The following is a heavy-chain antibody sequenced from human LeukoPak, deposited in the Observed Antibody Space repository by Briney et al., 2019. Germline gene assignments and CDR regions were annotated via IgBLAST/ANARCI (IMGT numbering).Heavy chain of an antibody. CDR3: ATGTVGVTNDY. Sequence: PETLSLTCTVSGGSVSGDSNYWSWIRQPPGRGLEWIANIYYTGSTNYNPSLKSRVTITVDTSKNQFSRKVSSVTAAETAIYYCATGTVGVTNDYWGQGTLVTVSS. CDR2: IYYTGST. J-gene: IGHJ4*02. CDR1: GGSVSGDSNY. V-gene: IGHV4-61*01. D-gene: IGHD1-26*01.